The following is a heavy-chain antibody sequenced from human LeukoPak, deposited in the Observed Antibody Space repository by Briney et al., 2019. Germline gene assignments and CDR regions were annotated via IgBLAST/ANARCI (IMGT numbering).Heavy chain of an antibody. CDR2: INSDGSST. D-gene: IGHD2-21*02. J-gene: IGHJ4*02. V-gene: IGHV3-74*01. Sequence: GGSLRLSCAASGFTFSSYWMHWVRQAPGKGLVWVSRINSDGSSTRYADSVKGRFTISRYNPGNTLYLQMNSLRVEDTGVYYCARVIGGSSGDYHFDFWGQGVLVTVSS. CDR1: GFTFSSYW. CDR3: ARVIGGSSGDYHFDF.